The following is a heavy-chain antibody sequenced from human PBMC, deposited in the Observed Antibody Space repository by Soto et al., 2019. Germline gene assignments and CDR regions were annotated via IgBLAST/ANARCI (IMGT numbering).Heavy chain of an antibody. CDR3: AREYGDYGY. V-gene: IGHV4-34*01. Sequence: QVQLQQWGAGLLKPSETLSLTCAVYGGSFSDYYWSWIRQPPGKGLEWIGEINHSGSTNYNPSLKSRVTISVDTSKNQFSLKLSSVTAADTAVYYCAREYGDYGYWGQGTLVTVSS. J-gene: IGHJ4*02. CDR1: GGSFSDYY. CDR2: INHSGST. D-gene: IGHD4-17*01.